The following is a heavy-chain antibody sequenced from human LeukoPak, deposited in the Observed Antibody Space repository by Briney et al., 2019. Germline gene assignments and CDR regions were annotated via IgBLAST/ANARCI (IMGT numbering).Heavy chain of an antibody. J-gene: IGHJ6*03. D-gene: IGHD3-3*01. CDR3: ARRSAIFGGYYYMDV. CDR1: GFTFSSFS. Sequence: GGSLRLSCAASGFTFSSFSMNWVRQAPGKGLQWVSYISSSSGTRYYADSVQGRFTISRDNAKVYLQMNSLRAEDTAVYYCARRSAIFGGYYYMDVWGKGTKVTVSS. CDR2: ISSSSGTR. V-gene: IGHV3-48*01.